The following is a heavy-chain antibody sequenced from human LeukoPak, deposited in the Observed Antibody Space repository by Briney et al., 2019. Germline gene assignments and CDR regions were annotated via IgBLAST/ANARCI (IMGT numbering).Heavy chain of an antibody. D-gene: IGHD2-15*01. V-gene: IGHV3-23*01. CDR3: AKLQGYCSGGSCYS. J-gene: IGHJ4*02. CDR1: GFTFSSYA. CDR2: ISGSGGST. Sequence: PGGSLRLSCAASGFTFSSYAMSWVRQAPGKGLEWVSAISGSGGSTYYADSVKGRFTISRDNSKNTLYLQMSSLRAEDTAVYYCAKLQGYCSGGSCYSWGQGTLVTVSS.